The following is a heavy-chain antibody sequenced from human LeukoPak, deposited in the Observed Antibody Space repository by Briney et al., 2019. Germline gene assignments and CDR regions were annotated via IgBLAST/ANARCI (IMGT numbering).Heavy chain of an antibody. J-gene: IGHJ5*02. Sequence: PSETLSLTCAVYGGSLSGYYWSWIRQPPGKGLEWIGEIKYSGNTNYNPSLKSRVTMSVDMFKNQISLKLNSVTAADTAVYYCARDPRTTTRRNWFGPWGQGTLVPVS. CDR2: IKYSGNT. D-gene: IGHD1-14*01. CDR3: ARDPRTTTRRNWFGP. V-gene: IGHV4-34*01. CDR1: GGSLSGYY.